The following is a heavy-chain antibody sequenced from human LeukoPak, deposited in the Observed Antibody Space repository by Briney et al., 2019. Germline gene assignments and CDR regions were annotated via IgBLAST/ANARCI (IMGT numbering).Heavy chain of an antibody. V-gene: IGHV3-23*01. J-gene: IGHJ4*02. CDR1: GFTFSNYA. CDR3: AKGPAAMLGYFDY. Sequence: GGSLRLSCAASGFTFSNYAMSWVRQAPGKGLEWVSAISGSGGSTYYADFVKGRFTISRDNSKNTLYLQVNSLRAEDTAVYYCAKGPAAMLGYFDYWGQGTLVTVSS. CDR2: ISGSGGST. D-gene: IGHD2-2*01.